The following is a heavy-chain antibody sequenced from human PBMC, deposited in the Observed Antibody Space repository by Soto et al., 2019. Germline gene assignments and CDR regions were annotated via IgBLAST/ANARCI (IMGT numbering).Heavy chain of an antibody. J-gene: IGHJ6*02. Sequence: VQLVQSGAEVKKPGASVKVSCKASGYTFTSYDINWVRQATGQGLEWMGWMNPNSGNTGYAQKFQGRVTMTRNTSISTAYMELSSLRSEDTAVYYCARLSSIAAYYYYGMDVWGQGTTVTVSS. CDR3: ARLSSIAAYYYYGMDV. CDR1: GYTFTSYD. V-gene: IGHV1-8*01. CDR2: MNPNSGNT. D-gene: IGHD6-6*01.